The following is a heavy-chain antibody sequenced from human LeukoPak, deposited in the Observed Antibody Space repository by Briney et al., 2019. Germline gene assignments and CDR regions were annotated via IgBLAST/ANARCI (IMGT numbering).Heavy chain of an antibody. CDR2: IYYGGSA. CDR3: TRIRRAGRDLTGLDDY. D-gene: IGHD3-9*01. Sequence: PSETLSLTCTVSGASVSNNIYYWNWIRQPPGKGLEWIGYIYYGGSANYNPSLKSRATISLDTSKDQFSLKLTSVTAADTAVYYCTRIRRAGRDLTGLDDYWGQGTPVTVSS. V-gene: IGHV4-61*01. CDR1: GASVSNNIYY. J-gene: IGHJ4*02.